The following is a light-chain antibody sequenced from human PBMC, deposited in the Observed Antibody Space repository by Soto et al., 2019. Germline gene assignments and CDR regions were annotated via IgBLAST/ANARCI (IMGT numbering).Light chain of an antibody. CDR2: KVS. CDR3: TSPTPGSLYV. V-gene: IGLV2-14*01. J-gene: IGLJ1*01. Sequence: QRSPTLPGSVLASRRHSIYSSCTGTTTHVGGYNYVSWYQQYPGRVPELLIYKVSDRPSGISNRFSGSKSGNTASLTISGLQADDEADYFCTSPTPGSLYVFGSGTKVTVL. CDR1: TTHVGGYNY.